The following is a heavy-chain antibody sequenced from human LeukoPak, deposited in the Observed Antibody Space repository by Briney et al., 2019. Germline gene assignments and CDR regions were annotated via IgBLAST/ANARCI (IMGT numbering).Heavy chain of an antibody. V-gene: IGHV4-4*07. CDR1: GGSISSYY. D-gene: IGHD3-16*02. CDR3: ARRNVLMITFGGVIFQHFDY. CDR2: IYTSGST. Sequence: SETLSLTCTVSGGSISSYYWSWIRQPAGKGLEWIGRIYTSGSTNYNPSLKSRVTMSVDTSKNQFSLKLSSVTAADTAVYYCARRNVLMITFGGVIFQHFDYWGQGTLVTVSS. J-gene: IGHJ4*02.